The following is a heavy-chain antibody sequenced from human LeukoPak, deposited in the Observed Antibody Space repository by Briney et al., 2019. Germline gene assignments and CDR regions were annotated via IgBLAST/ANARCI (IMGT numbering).Heavy chain of an antibody. CDR1: GYSISSGYY. Sequence: PSETLSLTCTVSGYSISSGYYWGWIRQPPGKGLEWIGSIYHSGSTYYNPSLESRVTISVDTSKNQFSLKLSSVTAADTAVYYCARDSLAARLPFDYWGQGTLVTVSS. J-gene: IGHJ4*02. V-gene: IGHV4-38-2*02. D-gene: IGHD6-6*01. CDR2: IYHSGST. CDR3: ARDSLAARLPFDY.